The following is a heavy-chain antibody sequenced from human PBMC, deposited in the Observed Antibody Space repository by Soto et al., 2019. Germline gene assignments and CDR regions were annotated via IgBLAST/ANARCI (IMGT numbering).Heavy chain of an antibody. V-gene: IGHV3-33*01. CDR3: ARDPDYGDTHDAFDI. D-gene: IGHD4-17*01. J-gene: IGHJ3*02. CDR2: IWYDGSNK. Sequence: QVQPVESGGGVVQPGRSLRLSCAASGFTFSSYGMHWVRQAPGKGLEWVAVIWYDGSNKYYADSVKGRFTISRDNSKNTLYLQMNSLRAEDTAVYYCARDPDYGDTHDAFDIWGQGTMVTVSS. CDR1: GFTFSSYG.